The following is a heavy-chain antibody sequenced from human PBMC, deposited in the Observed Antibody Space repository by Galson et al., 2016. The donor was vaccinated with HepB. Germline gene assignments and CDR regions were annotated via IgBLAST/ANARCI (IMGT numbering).Heavy chain of an antibody. CDR3: ARGSPAVPHYYFDS. Sequence: SVKVSCKASGYTFTSYGLHWVRQAPGQRLEWMGWINAGNGNTRYSQNFQGRVTITRDTSASTAYMELSSLRSEDTAVYSCARGSPAVPHYYFDSWGQGTLVTVSS. J-gene: IGHJ4*02. V-gene: IGHV1-3*01. CDR2: INAGNGNT. CDR1: GYTFTSYG.